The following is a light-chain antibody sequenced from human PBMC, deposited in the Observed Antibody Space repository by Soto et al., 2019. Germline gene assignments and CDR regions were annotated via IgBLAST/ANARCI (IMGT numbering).Light chain of an antibody. V-gene: IGKV3-20*01. J-gene: IGKJ5*01. CDR3: QQYGASPIT. CDR1: YSVTNNY. Sequence: IVLTQSPGTLSLSPGEGATLSCRARYSVTNNYLAWYQQKPGQAPRLLIYGASSRATGIPDRYSGSGSGTDFTLTISRLEPEDFAVYFCQQYGASPITFGQGTRLEI. CDR2: GAS.